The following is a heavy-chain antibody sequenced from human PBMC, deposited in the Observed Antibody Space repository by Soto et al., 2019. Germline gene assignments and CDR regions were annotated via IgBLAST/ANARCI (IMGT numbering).Heavy chain of an antibody. Sequence: QVQLVQSGAEVKKPGASVKVSCKASGYTFTGYYMHWVRQAPGQGLEWMGWINPNSGGTNYAQKFQGRVTMTRDTSISTADRELSRLRSDDTAVYYCARGNRILEWLLRGKWFDPWGQGTLVTVSS. J-gene: IGHJ5*02. CDR2: INPNSGGT. V-gene: IGHV1-2*02. D-gene: IGHD3-3*01. CDR1: GYTFTGYY. CDR3: ARGNRILEWLLRGKWFDP.